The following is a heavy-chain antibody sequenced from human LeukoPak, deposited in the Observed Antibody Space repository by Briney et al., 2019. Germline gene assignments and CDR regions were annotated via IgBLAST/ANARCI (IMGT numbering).Heavy chain of an antibody. V-gene: IGHV3-48*03. CDR2: ISSSGNSI. CDR1: GFTFSSYA. CDR3: ARDGAQTDYYYGLDV. Sequence: GGSLRLSCAASGFTFSSYAMSWVRQAPGKGLEWVAYISSSGNSIYYADSVKGRFTISRDNAKNTLYMQMNSLRVEDTAVYYCARDGAQTDYYYGLDVWGQGTTVTVSS. D-gene: IGHD3-16*01. J-gene: IGHJ6*02.